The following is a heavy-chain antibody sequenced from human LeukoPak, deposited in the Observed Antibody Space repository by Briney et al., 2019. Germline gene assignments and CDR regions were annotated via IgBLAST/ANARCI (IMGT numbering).Heavy chain of an antibody. CDR3: AREDSSSGKGSYYYMDV. CDR2: ISAYNGNT. J-gene: IGHJ6*03. D-gene: IGHD6-6*01. CDR1: GYTFTSYG. Sequence: ASVNVSCKASGYTFTSYGISWVRQAPGQGLEWMGWISAYNGNTNYAQKLQGRVTMTTDTSTSTAYMELRSLRSDDTAVYYCAREDSSSGKGSYYYMDVWGKGTTVTVSS. V-gene: IGHV1-18*01.